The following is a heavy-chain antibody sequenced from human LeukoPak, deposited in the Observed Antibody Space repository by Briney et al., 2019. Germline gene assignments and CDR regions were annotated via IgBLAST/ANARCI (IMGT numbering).Heavy chain of an antibody. CDR1: GGSFSGYY. D-gene: IGHD2-21*02. J-gene: IGHJ4*02. V-gene: IGHV4-34*01. Sequence: TSETLSLTCAVYGGSFSGYYWSWIRQPPGKGLEWIGEINHSGSTNYNPSLKSRVTISVDTSKNQFSLKLSSMTAADTAVYYCARGGRRVAYCGGDCFFDYWGQGTLVTVSS. CDR2: INHSGST. CDR3: ARGGRRVAYCGGDCFFDY.